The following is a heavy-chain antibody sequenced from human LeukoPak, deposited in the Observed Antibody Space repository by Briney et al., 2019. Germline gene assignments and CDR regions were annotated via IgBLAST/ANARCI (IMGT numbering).Heavy chain of an antibody. D-gene: IGHD5-18*01. Sequence: GGSLRLSCAASGFTFSSYAMSWVRQAPGKGREWVSAITGSGGSTYYAHSVKGRLTISRDNSKNTLYLQMNSLRAEDTAVYYCAKDTASSWWYFDLWGRGTPVTVSS. V-gene: IGHV3-23*01. CDR1: GFTFSSYA. CDR3: AKDTASSWWYFDL. CDR2: ITGSGGST. J-gene: IGHJ2*01.